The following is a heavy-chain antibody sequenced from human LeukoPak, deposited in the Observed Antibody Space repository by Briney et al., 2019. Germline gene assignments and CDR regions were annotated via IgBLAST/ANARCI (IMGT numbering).Heavy chain of an antibody. Sequence: SVKVSCKASGGTFSSYAISWVRQAPGQGLEWMGRIIPILGIANYAQKFQGRVTITADKSTSTAYMELSSLRSDDTAVYYCARDTGDYYASGSFYNPWGQGTLVTVSS. CDR3: ARDTGDYYASGSFYNP. CDR1: GGTFSSYA. J-gene: IGHJ5*02. CDR2: IIPILGIA. V-gene: IGHV1-69*04. D-gene: IGHD3-10*01.